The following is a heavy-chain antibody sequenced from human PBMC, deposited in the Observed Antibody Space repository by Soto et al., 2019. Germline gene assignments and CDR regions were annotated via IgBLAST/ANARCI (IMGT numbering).Heavy chain of an antibody. V-gene: IGHV3-23*01. D-gene: IGHD3-9*01. CDR3: AKDVHYDIVTGIEYFDH. CDR1: GFTFSSYA. Sequence: EVQLLESGGGLVQPGGSLKISCAVSGFTFSSYAMSWVRQAPGKGLEWVSGISGTGRVTNYAESVKGRFTISRENPKNTLYLEMKSLRVEDTAVYYCAKDVHYDIVTGIEYFDHWGQGTLVTVSS. J-gene: IGHJ1*01. CDR2: ISGTGRVT.